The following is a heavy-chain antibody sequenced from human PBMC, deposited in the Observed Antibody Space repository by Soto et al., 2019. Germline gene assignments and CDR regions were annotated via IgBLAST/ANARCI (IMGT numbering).Heavy chain of an antibody. V-gene: IGHV1-18*04. CDR1: CHTLTSYG. Sequence: WASVNGSCKACCHTLTSYGITWVRQSPGNGLEWMGCISPYNGNTDYAQKLQGRVNMTTDTSTSTVYMELRSLRSDDTAVYYCARVSDNKVPKGLDYWGQGT. CDR2: ISPYNGNT. D-gene: IGHD2-21*01. CDR3: ARVSDNKVPKGLDY. J-gene: IGHJ4*02.